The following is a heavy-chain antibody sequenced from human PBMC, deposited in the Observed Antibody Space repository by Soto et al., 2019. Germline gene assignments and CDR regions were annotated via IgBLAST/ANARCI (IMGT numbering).Heavy chain of an antibody. D-gene: IGHD1-26*01. Sequence: VQLVESGGGVVRPGTSIRLSCSTSGFFFTDYFMSWIRQAPGKGLEWVSYISPSGDVTHYADSVKGRFTISRDNTKNSLFLQMSSLRDDDTAVYYCARQLERRVGAASHWGQGTRVSVSS. V-gene: IGHV3-11*01. CDR1: GFFFTDYF. CDR3: ARQLERRVGAASH. CDR2: ISPSGDVT. J-gene: IGHJ4*02.